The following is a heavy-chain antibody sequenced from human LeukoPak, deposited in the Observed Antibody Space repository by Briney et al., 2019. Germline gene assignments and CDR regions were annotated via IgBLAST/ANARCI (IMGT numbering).Heavy chain of an antibody. CDR2: INPDTDFT. CDR1: GYRFTDDY. J-gene: IGHJ4*02. V-gene: IGHV1-2*02. D-gene: IGHD3-16*01. Sequence: ASVKVSCKPSGYRFTDDYIHWVRQAPGQGLEWMGWINPDTDFTNYAPKFRGRVIMTRDTSISTAYMEVRRLTFDDTAIYYCAPTSEAYTSNWSVWGQGTLVTVSP. CDR3: APTSEAYTSNWSV.